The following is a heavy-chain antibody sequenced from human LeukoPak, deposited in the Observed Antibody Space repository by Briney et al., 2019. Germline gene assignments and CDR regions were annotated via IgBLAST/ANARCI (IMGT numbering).Heavy chain of an antibody. CDR1: GFTFSSYA. CDR2: IRYDGSNK. D-gene: IGHD2-21*02. J-gene: IGHJ4*02. CDR3: AKDSPFGVVTSFYFDS. Sequence: GGSLRLSCAASGFTFSSYAMHWVRQAPGKGLEWVAFIRYDGSNKYYADSVKGRFTISRDNSKNTLYLQMDSQRAEDTAVYYCAKDSPFGVVTSFYFDSWGQGTLVTVSS. V-gene: IGHV3-30*02.